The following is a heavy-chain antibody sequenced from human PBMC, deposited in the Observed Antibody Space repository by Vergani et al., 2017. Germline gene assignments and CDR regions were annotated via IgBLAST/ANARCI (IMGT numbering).Heavy chain of an antibody. CDR2: IYTSGST. V-gene: IGHV4-61*02. CDR1: GGSISRGSYY. J-gene: IGHJ4*02. D-gene: IGHD2-15*01. CDR3: ARDRCSGGSCTDY. Sequence: QVQLQESGPGLVKPSQTLSLTCTVSGGSISRGSYYWSWIRQPAGKGLEWIGRIYTSGSTNYNPSLKSRVTISVDTSKNQFSLKLSSVTAADTAVYYCARDRCSGGSCTDYWGQGTLVTVSS.